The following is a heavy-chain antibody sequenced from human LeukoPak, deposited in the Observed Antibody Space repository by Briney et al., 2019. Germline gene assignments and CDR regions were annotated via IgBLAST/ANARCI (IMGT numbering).Heavy chain of an antibody. Sequence: GESLKISCKGSGYSFTNYWISWVRQMPGKGLEWMGGIDRTDSYNNYSPSFQGHVTISADKSISTAYLQWSSLKASDTAMYYCARGPAGSSWYLDYRGQGTLVTVSS. V-gene: IGHV5-10-1*01. CDR2: IDRTDSYN. CDR3: ARGPAGSSWYLDY. D-gene: IGHD6-13*01. CDR1: GYSFTNYW. J-gene: IGHJ4*02.